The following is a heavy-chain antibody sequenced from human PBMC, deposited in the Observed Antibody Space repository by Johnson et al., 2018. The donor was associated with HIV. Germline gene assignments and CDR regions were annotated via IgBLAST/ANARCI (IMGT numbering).Heavy chain of an antibody. CDR3: AAYYDFWSGSYTSGFDI. Sequence: QVQLVESGGGVVQPGRSLRLSCAASGFTFSNYGMHWVRQAPGKGLEWVAVITFEGSDKYYADSVKGRVTISRDDSKNTLYLQMNSLRAEDTAVYYCAAYYDFWSGSYTSGFDIWGQGTMVTVSS. CDR2: ITFEGSDK. CDR1: GFTFSNYG. J-gene: IGHJ3*02. D-gene: IGHD3-3*01. V-gene: IGHV3-30*03.